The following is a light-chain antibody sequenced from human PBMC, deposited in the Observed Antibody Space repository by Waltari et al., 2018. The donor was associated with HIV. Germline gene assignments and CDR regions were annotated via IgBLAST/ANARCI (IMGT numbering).Light chain of an antibody. CDR1: SSNIGADYD. CDR2: GNA. Sequence: QSVLTQPPSVSGAPGQRVTIPCTGSSSNIGADYDIHWYQQLPGSAPRLLIYGNANRPSGVPDRFSGSKSGTSASLAITGLQAEDEADYYCQSYDTSLSGLVFGGGTKLTVL. V-gene: IGLV1-40*01. CDR3: QSYDTSLSGLV. J-gene: IGLJ3*02.